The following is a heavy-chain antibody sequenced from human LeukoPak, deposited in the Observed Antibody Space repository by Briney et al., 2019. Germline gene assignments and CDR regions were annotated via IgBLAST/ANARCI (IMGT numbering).Heavy chain of an antibody. D-gene: IGHD4-17*01. J-gene: IGHJ4*02. V-gene: IGHV3-33*08. CDR3: ARDSYGFDY. CDR1: GFTFRSYG. Sequence: PGGFLRLSCAASGFTFRSYGMHWVRQAPGKGLEWVAVIWYDGSNKYYADSVQGRFTISRDNSKNTLYLQMNSLRAEDTAVYYCARDSYGFDYWGQGTLVTVSS. CDR2: IWYDGSNK.